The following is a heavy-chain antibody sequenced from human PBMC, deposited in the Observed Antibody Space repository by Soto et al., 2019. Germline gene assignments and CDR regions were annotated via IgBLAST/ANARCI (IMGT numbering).Heavy chain of an antibody. Sequence: GGSLRLSCAASGFTFNNYAMGWVRQAPGKGLEWVSAITDSGDDTYYIDSVKGRFTISRDNSKSTLYLQMNRLGAEDTTKYYCAKLGSSSCSPHYYFDYWGQGTLVTVSS. J-gene: IGHJ4*02. V-gene: IGHV3-23*01. CDR2: ITDSGDDT. D-gene: IGHD3-22*01. CDR1: GFTFNNYA. CDR3: AKLGSSSCSPHYYFDY.